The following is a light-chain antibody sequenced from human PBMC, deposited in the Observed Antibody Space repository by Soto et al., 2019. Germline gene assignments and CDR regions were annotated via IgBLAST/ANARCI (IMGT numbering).Light chain of an antibody. J-gene: IGLJ1*01. Sequence: QSALTLPPSGSGSPGQSVTISCTGTSSDVGSYNRVFWYRQPPGTDPILMIYEVSNRPSGVSNRFSGSKSGNTASLTISGLQAEDEADYYCSSYTSRSTLDYVFGSGTKLTVL. CDR3: SSYTSRSTLDYV. CDR1: SSDVGSYNR. CDR2: EVS. V-gene: IGLV2-18*02.